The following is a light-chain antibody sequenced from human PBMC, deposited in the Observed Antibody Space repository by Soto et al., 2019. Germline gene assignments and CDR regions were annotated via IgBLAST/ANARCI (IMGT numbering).Light chain of an antibody. J-gene: IGLJ1*01. CDR1: SSNIGAGYD. CDR3: QSYDNTLSGYV. V-gene: IGLV1-40*01. Sequence: QSVLTQPPSVSGAPGQRVTISCTGSSSNIGAGYDVHWYQQLPGTAPKLLIYGSTNRPSGVPDRFSGSMSGTSASLAITGLQAEDEADYYCQSYDNTLSGYVFGTGTKLTVL. CDR2: GST.